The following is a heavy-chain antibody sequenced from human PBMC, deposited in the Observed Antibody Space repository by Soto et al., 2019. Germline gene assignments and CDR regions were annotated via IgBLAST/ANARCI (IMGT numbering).Heavy chain of an antibody. J-gene: IGHJ4*02. CDR3: ATGVIWIGYFTVDS. D-gene: IGHD3-3*01. V-gene: IGHV1-69*01. Sequence: QVQLVQSGAEVKKPGSSVKVSCKASGGSFGNSAINWVRQTPGQGLEWLGGFIPVYRTLNYAQKFQGRVTITSDESTGTVYMTLSSLASDDTAVYYCATGVIWIGYFTVDSWGQGTRGTVAS. CDR1: GGSFGNSA. CDR2: FIPVYRTL.